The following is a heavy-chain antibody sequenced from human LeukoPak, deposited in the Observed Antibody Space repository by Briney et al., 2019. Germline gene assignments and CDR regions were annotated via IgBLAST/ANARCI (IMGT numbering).Heavy chain of an antibody. Sequence: GRSLRLSCAVSGIAVSNYGMSWVRQAPGKGLEWVAGISGSGGGTNYADSVKGRFTISRDNPKNTLYLQMNSLRAEDTAVYFCAKRGVVIRVILVGFHKEAYYFDSWGQGALVTVSS. CDR3: AKRGVVIRVILVGFHKEAYYFDS. CDR1: GIAVSNYG. V-gene: IGHV3-23*01. D-gene: IGHD3-22*01. J-gene: IGHJ4*02. CDR2: ISGSGGGT.